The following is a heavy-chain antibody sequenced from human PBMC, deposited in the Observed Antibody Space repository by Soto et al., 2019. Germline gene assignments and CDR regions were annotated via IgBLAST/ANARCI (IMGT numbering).Heavy chain of an antibody. Sequence: PGGSLRLSCAASVFTFSSYAMSWVRHAPGKGLEWVSAISSGXGSTCYSDYVNGRFTISRDNSKNTLYLQMNSLIAEDTAVYYCAKAPVLIQYYYYGMEVGGQGTTVTVSS. CDR1: VFTFSSYA. J-gene: IGHJ6*02. V-gene: IGHV3-23*01. CDR3: AKAPVLIQYYYYGMEV. CDR2: ISSGXGST. D-gene: IGHD5-18*01.